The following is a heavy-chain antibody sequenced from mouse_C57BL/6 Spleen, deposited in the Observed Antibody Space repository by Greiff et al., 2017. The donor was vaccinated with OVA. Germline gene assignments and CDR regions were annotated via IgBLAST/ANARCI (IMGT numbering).Heavy chain of an antibody. CDR3: AREGTTVAAFDY. D-gene: IGHD1-1*01. V-gene: IGHV5-16*01. Sequence: EVMLVESEGGLVQPGSSMKLSCTASGFTFSDYYMAWVRQVPEKGLEWVANINYDGSSTYYLDSLKSRFIISRDNAKNILYLQMSSLKSEDTATYYCAREGTTVAAFDYWGQGTTLTVSS. J-gene: IGHJ2*01. CDR2: INYDGSST. CDR1: GFTFSDYY.